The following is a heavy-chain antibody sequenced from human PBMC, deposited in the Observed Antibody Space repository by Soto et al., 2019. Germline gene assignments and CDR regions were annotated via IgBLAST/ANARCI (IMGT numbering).Heavy chain of an antibody. J-gene: IGHJ3*02. D-gene: IGHD3-22*01. V-gene: IGHV3-11*06. CDR2: ISSSSSYT. Sequence: PGGSLRLSCAASGFTFSDYYMSWIRQAPGKGLEWVSYISSSSSYTNYADSVKGRFTISRDNAKNSLYLQMNSLRAEDTAVYYCARVMYYYDSSGYSDAFDIWGQGTMVTVSS. CDR3: ARVMYYYDSSGYSDAFDI. CDR1: GFTFSDYY.